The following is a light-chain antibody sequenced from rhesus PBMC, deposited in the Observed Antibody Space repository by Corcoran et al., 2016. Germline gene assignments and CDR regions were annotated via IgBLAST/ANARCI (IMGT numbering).Light chain of an antibody. J-gene: IGKJ4*01. CDR1: QSLLHSDGNTY. CDR3: AQAIAFPLT. V-gene: IGKV2-72*01. CDR2: GTS. Sequence: DIVMTQTPLSLPITPGEPASISCRSSQSLLHSDGNTYLNWYLQRPGQSPQLLIYGTSIRAYGVPSRFRGRGAEPDFTMKSSKVEAEHGGVDYCAQAIAFPLTFGGWTKVEIK.